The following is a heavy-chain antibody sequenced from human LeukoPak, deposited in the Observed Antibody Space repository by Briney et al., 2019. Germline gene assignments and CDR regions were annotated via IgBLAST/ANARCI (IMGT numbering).Heavy chain of an antibody. D-gene: IGHD3-10*01. CDR1: GFIFSSHW. CDR3: ARDYGWSFAN. Sequence: GGSLRLSCPSSGFIFSSHWMNWVRQAPGKGPEWVANIKYDGSEQHYVDSVKGRFSISRDNTKNLLYLQMNSLRVEDTAVYYCARDYGWSFANWGQGTLVTVSS. V-gene: IGHV3-7*03. CDR2: IKYDGSEQ. J-gene: IGHJ4*02.